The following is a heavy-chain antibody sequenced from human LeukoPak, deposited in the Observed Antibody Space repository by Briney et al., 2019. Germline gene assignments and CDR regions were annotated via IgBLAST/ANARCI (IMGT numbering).Heavy chain of an antibody. Sequence: RGESLKISCKGSGYSFTSYWISWVRQMPGKGLEWMGRIDPSDSYTNYSPSFQGHVTISADKSISTAYLQWSSLKASDTAMYYCARSSSGWYVLDYWGQGTLVTVSS. J-gene: IGHJ4*02. CDR1: GYSFTSYW. CDR3: ARSSSGWYVLDY. D-gene: IGHD6-19*01. V-gene: IGHV5-10-1*01. CDR2: IDPSDSYT.